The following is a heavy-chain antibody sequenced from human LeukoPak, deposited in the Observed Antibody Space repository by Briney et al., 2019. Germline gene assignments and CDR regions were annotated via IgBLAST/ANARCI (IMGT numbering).Heavy chain of an antibody. CDR2: FIPILGIA. V-gene: IGHV1-69*02. CDR3: ARGGSGYSYGYVDY. CDR1: GGTFSSYT. D-gene: IGHD5-18*01. Sequence: SVKVSCKASGGTFSSYTISWVRQAPGQGLEWMGRFIPILGIANYAQKFQGRVTITADKSTSTAYMELSSLRSEDTAVYYCARGGSGYSYGYVDYWGQGTLVTVSS. J-gene: IGHJ4*02.